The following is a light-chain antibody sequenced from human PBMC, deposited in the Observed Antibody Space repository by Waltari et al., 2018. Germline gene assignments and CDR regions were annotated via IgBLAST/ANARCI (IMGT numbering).Light chain of an antibody. J-gene: IGLJ3*02. CDR3: DSWDSSDTLRV. CDR2: GNN. Sequence: SSELTQDPAVSVALGQTVRITCQGDSHRSYSANWYQQKPGQAPVLVVYGNNNRPSGIPERFSGSSSGNTASLTIAGAQVEDEADYYCDSWDSSDTLRVFGGGTRLTVL. V-gene: IGLV3-19*01. CDR1: SHRSYS.